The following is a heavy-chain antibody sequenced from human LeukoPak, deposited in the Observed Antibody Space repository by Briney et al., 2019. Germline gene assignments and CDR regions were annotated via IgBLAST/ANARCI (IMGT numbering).Heavy chain of an antibody. Sequence: SVKVSCKASGGTFSSYTISWVRQAPGQGLEWMGRIIPILGMANYAQKFQGRVTITADKSTSPAYMELSSLRSEDTAVYYCARSGEVVPAAITTTLGWFDPWGQGTLVTVS. CDR2: IIPILGMA. D-gene: IGHD2-2*01. CDR3: ARSGEVVPAAITTTLGWFDP. CDR1: GGTFSSYT. J-gene: IGHJ5*02. V-gene: IGHV1-69*02.